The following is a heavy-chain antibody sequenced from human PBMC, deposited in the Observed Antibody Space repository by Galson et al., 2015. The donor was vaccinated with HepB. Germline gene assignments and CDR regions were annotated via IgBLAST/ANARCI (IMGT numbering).Heavy chain of an antibody. Sequence: SENLSLTCAVSGGSISSYYWSWIRQPPGKGLEWIGYIYYSGSTHYNPSLKSRVTISVDTSKNQFSLKLSSVTAADTAVYYCVRELGSRVVDLWGRGTLVTVSS. D-gene: IGHD7-27*01. J-gene: IGHJ2*01. CDR1: GGSISSYY. CDR2: IYYSGST. V-gene: IGHV4-59*01. CDR3: VRELGSRVVDL.